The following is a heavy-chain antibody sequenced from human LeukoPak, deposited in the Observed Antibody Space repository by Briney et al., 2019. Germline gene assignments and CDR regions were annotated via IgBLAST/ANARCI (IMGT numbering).Heavy chain of an antibody. D-gene: IGHD3-22*01. V-gene: IGHV1-58*01. J-gene: IGHJ3*01. CDR3: AAEAAYYYDSRDAFDV. CDR2: IVVGSGNT. Sequence: ASVKVSCNASGFTFTSSAVQWVRQARGQRLEWIGWIVVGSGNTNYAQKFQERVTITRDMSTSLVYMELSSLRSEDTAVYYCAAEAAYYYDSRDAFDVWGQGTMVTVSS. CDR1: GFTFTSSA.